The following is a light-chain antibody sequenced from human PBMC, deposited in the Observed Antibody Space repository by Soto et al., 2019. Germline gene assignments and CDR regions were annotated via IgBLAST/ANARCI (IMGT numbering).Light chain of an antibody. CDR3: CTYAGSGTLWV. V-gene: IGLV2-23*02. CDR2: EVT. Sequence: QSALTQPASVSGSPGQSITISCTGTSSDVGTYNFVSWYQHHSGRAPKLIIFEVTKRPSGVSHRFSGSKSGKTASLTISGLQAEDEADYYCCTYAGSGTLWVFGGGTKLTVL. J-gene: IGLJ3*02. CDR1: SSDVGTYNF.